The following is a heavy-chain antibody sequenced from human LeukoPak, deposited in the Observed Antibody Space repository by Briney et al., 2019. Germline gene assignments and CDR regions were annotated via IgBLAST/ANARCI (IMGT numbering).Heavy chain of an antibody. D-gene: IGHD3-16*02. J-gene: IGHJ4*02. V-gene: IGHV4-38-2*01. CDR1: NYSISSGYY. CDR2: IYHRGNT. Sequence: SETLSLTCAVSNYSISSGYYWGWIRQPPGKGLLGIGSIYHRGNTYYNPSLKSRVTISVDTSKNQFSLKLSSVTAADTAVYYCARIRMITFGGVIVRTYYFDYWGQGTLVIVSS. CDR3: ARIRMITFGGVIVRTYYFDY.